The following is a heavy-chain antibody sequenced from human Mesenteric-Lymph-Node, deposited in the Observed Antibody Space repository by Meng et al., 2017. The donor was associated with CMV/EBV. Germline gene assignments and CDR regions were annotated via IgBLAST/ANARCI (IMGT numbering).Heavy chain of an antibody. D-gene: IGHD6-13*01. CDR1: GFSLSTSGVG. CDR3: AHSSGIAAAGPFYFDY. CDR2: ISWDDDK. J-gene: IGHJ4*02. V-gene: IGHV2-5*02. Sequence: QITLKESGPTLVKPTQTLTLTCTFSGFSLSTSGVGVGWIRQPPGKALEWLALISWDDDKRYSPSLKSRLTITKDTSKNQVVLTMTNMDPVDTATYYCAHSSGIAAAGPFYFDYWGQGTLVTVSS.